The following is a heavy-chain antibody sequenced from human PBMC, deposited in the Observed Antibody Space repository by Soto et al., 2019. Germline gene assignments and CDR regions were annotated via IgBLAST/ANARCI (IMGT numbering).Heavy chain of an antibody. CDR2: ISGNGKTT. J-gene: IGHJ6*01. V-gene: IGHV3-23*01. D-gene: IGHD2-8*02. CDR1: GFTFNAHA. CDR3: VEDWTGNKCPCLDV. Sequence: EVQVLESGGGLLQPGGSLRLSCVASGFTFNAHAMTWVRQGPGMGLEWTSSISGNGKTTYYADSVKGRFTVSRDNPKKMISLRMNRPRVEGTVTYYCVEDWTGNKCPCLDVWGQGTTVTVSS.